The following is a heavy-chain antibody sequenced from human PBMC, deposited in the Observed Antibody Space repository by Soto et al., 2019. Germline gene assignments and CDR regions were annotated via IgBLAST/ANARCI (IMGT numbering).Heavy chain of an antibody. CDR2: IYYSGST. CDR3: ARVYYYDSSGYWYYFDY. D-gene: IGHD3-22*01. J-gene: IGHJ4*02. CDR1: GGSISSSSYY. V-gene: IGHV4-39*01. Sequence: QLQLQESGPGLVKPSETLSLTCTVSGGSISSSSYYWGWIRQPPGKGLEWIGSIYYSGSTYYNPSLKSRFTISVDTSKNQFSLKLSSVTAADTAVYYCARVYYYDSSGYWYYFDYWGQGTLVTVSS.